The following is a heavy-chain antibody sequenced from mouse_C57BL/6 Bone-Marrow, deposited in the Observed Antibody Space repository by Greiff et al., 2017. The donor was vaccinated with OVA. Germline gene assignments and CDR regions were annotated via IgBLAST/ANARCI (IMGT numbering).Heavy chain of an antibody. V-gene: IGHV1-52*01. CDR1: GYTFTSYW. J-gene: IGHJ4*01. D-gene: IGHD1-2*01. Sequence: QVQLQQPGAELVRPGSSVKLSCKASGYTFTSYWMPWVKQRPIQGLEWIGNIDPSDSETHYNQKFKDKATLTVDKSSSTAYMQLSSLTSEDSAVYNCARSHYYGPNYAMDYWGQGTSVTVSS. CDR2: IDPSDSET. CDR3: ARSHYYGPNYAMDY.